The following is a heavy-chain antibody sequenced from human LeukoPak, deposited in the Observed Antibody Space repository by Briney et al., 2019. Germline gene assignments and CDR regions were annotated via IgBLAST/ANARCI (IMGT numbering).Heavy chain of an antibody. D-gene: IGHD6-13*01. CDR1: GYTFTSYD. V-gene: IGHV1-8*01. CDR2: MNPNSGNT. Sequence: ASVKVSCKASGYTFTSYDINWVRQATGQGLEWMGWMNPNSGNTGYAQKFQGRVTMTRNTSVSTAYMELSSLRSEDTAVYYCATASGGSSWYPSYYYYYGMDVWGQGTTVTVSS. CDR3: ATASGGSSWYPSYYYYYGMDV. J-gene: IGHJ6*02.